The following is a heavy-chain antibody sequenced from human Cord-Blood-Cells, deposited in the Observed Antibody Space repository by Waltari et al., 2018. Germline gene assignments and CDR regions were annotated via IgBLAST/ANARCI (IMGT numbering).Heavy chain of an antibody. J-gene: IGHJ2*01. CDR2: ISTYNGNT. CDR3: ASFGGPGAAYWYFDL. Sequence: QVQLVQSGAEVKKPGASVKVSCKAAGYTFTSYGISSARQAPGQGLEWMGWISTYNGNTNNAQKLQGRVTMTTDTSTSTAYMELRSLRSDDTAVYYCASFGGPGAAYWYFDLWGRGTLVTVSS. D-gene: IGHD3-10*01. CDR1: GYTFTSYG. V-gene: IGHV1-18*01.